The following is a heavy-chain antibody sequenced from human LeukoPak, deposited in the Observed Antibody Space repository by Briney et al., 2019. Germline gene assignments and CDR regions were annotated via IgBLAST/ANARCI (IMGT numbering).Heavy chain of an antibody. CDR3: AILYSTNY. Sequence: GGSLRPSCAASGFTFSSYAMTWVRQAPGKGLEWVSGISNSGGFTYYADSVKGRLTISRDNSKNTLYLQMNSLRAEDTALYYCAILYSTNYWGQGTLVTVSS. J-gene: IGHJ4*02. CDR2: ISNSGGFT. V-gene: IGHV3-23*01. CDR1: GFTFSSYA. D-gene: IGHD6-13*01.